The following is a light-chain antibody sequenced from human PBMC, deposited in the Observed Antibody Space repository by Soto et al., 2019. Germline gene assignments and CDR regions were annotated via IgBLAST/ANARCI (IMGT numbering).Light chain of an antibody. J-gene: IGLJ1*01. CDR1: KLGDKY. Sequence: YELTQPPSVSVSPGQTASITCSGDKLGDKYACWYQQKPGQSPVLVIYQDSKRPSGIPERFSGSNSGNTATLTISGTQAMDEADYYCQAWDSSTASYVFGTGTKLTVL. CDR3: QAWDSSTASYV. V-gene: IGLV3-1*01. CDR2: QDS.